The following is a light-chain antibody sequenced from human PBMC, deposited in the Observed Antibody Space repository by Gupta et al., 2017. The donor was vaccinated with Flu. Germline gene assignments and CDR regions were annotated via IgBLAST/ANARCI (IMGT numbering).Light chain of an antibody. J-gene: IGKJ2*01. CDR1: QSVGSD. V-gene: IGKV3-15*01. Sequence: ILITQSPATLSVSPGESATLSCRTSQSVGSDLAWYQQTPGHAPRLLLYDVSTRDTGVPARFSGGGYGTEFPLTISSRQSEDFAVYYCQQIDKRLPYTFGQGTKLEIK. CDR2: DVS. CDR3: QQIDKRLPYT.